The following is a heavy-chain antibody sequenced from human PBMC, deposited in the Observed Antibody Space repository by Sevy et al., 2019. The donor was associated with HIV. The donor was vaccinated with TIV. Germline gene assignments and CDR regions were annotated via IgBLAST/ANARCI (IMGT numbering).Heavy chain of an antibody. CDR1: GFTFSSYG. Sequence: GGSLRLSCAASGFTFSSYGMHWVRQAPGKGLEWVAVISYDGSNKYYADSVKGRFTISRDNSKNTLYLQMNSLRAEETAGYYCAKANMVRGSVAFDIWGQGTMVTVSS. J-gene: IGHJ3*02. D-gene: IGHD3-10*01. CDR3: AKANMVRGSVAFDI. V-gene: IGHV3-30*18. CDR2: ISYDGSNK.